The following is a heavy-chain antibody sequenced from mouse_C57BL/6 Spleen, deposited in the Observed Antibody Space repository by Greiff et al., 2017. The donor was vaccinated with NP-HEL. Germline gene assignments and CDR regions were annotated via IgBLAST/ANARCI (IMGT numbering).Heavy chain of an antibody. J-gene: IGHJ2*01. CDR1: GYSFTDYN. CDR2: INPNYGTT. CDR3: ATYYDYDGVDYFDY. Sequence: EVQLQQSGPELVKPGASVKISCKASGYSFTDYNMNWVKQSNGKSLEWIGVINPNYGTTSYNQKFKGKATLTVDQSSSTAYMQLKSLTSEDSAVYYCATYYDYDGVDYFDYWGQGTTLTVSS. D-gene: IGHD2-4*01. V-gene: IGHV1-39*01.